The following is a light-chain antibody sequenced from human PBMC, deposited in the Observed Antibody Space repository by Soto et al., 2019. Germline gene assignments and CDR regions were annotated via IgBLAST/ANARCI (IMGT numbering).Light chain of an antibody. CDR1: QSVSSSY. Sequence: EIVLTQSPGTLSLSPGGRATLSCRASQSVSSSYLAWYQQKPGQAPRLLIYGASSRATGIPDRFSGSGSGTDFTLTISRLEPEDFAVYYCQQYGSSLGVTFGGGTKVDNK. CDR3: QQYGSSLGVT. CDR2: GAS. V-gene: IGKV3-20*01. J-gene: IGKJ4*01.